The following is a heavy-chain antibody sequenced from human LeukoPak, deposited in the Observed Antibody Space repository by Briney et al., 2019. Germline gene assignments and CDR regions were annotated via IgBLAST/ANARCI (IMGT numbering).Heavy chain of an antibody. J-gene: IGHJ6*03. CDR1: GGSISSYY. D-gene: IGHD2-2*01. CDR3: ARVESTSCYPIACYYMDV. Sequence: SETLSLTCTVSGGSISSYYWSWIRQPAGKGLEWIGRIYTSGSTNYNPSLKSRVTMSVDTSKNQFSLKLSSVTAADTAVYYCARVESTSCYPIACYYMDVWGKGTTVTVSS. CDR2: IYTSGST. V-gene: IGHV4-4*07.